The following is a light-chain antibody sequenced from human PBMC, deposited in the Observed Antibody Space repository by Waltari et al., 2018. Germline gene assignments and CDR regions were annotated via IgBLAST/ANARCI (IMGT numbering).Light chain of an antibody. Sequence: DIQMTQSPSFLSASPGDRVIITCRASQSIFTYVNWYQQKSGKAPKLLIYAASTLQSGVPSRFSGSGSWNDFTLPIASLQPEDFATYYCQQSYGTPGTFGQGTKLQIK. J-gene: IGKJ2*01. CDR1: QSIFTY. CDR3: QQSYGTPGT. V-gene: IGKV1-39*01. CDR2: AAS.